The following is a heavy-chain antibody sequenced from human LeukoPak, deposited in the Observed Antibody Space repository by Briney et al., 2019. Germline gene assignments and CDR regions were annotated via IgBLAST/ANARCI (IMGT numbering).Heavy chain of an antibody. CDR1: GGSISSGGYY. CDR2: IYYSGST. Sequence: PSETLSLTCTVSGGSISSGGYYWSWIRQHPGKGLEWIGYIYYSGSTYYNPSLKSRVTISVDTSKNQFSLKLSSVTAADTAVYHCAREETTVTHNWFDPWGQGTLVTVSS. V-gene: IGHV4-31*03. CDR3: AREETTVTHNWFDP. J-gene: IGHJ5*02. D-gene: IGHD4-17*01.